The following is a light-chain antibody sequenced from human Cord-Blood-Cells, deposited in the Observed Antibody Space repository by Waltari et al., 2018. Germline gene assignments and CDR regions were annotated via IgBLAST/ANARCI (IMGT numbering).Light chain of an antibody. CDR1: SSDVGGYNY. CDR2: EVS. J-gene: IGLJ2*01. Sequence: QSALTPPASVSGSPGQSITISCTGTSSDVGGYNYVSWHQQHPGKAPKLLIYEVSNRPPGVSNRFSGSKSGNTASLTISGLQAEDEADYYCSSYTSSSTLVFGGGTKLTVL. V-gene: IGLV2-14*01. CDR3: SSYTSSSTLV.